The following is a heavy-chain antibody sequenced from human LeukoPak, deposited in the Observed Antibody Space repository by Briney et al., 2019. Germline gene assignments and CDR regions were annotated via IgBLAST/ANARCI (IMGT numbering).Heavy chain of an antibody. CDR2: IYSSGST. D-gene: IGHD2-15*01. Sequence: SETLSLTCTVTGGSISSYYWSWIRQPPGKGLEWIGYIYSSGSTNYNPSLKSRVTISVDTSKNQFSLKLSSVTAADTAVYYCARVVRLVVAASFYFDYWGQGTLVTVSS. V-gene: IGHV4-59*01. J-gene: IGHJ4*02. CDR1: GGSISSYY. CDR3: ARVVRLVVAASFYFDY.